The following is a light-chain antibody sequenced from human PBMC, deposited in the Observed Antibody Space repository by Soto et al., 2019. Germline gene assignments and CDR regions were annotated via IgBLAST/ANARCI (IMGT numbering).Light chain of an antibody. Sequence: QAVVTQPPSASGSPGQSVTISCTGTSSDVGGYNFVSWYQQHPGKAPKLMIYEVSKRPSGVPDRFSGSKSGNTASLTVSGLQAEDEADYYCNSYAGSNNFAFGGGTKLTVL. CDR3: NSYAGSNNFA. J-gene: IGLJ2*01. CDR1: SSDVGGYNF. CDR2: EVS. V-gene: IGLV2-8*01.